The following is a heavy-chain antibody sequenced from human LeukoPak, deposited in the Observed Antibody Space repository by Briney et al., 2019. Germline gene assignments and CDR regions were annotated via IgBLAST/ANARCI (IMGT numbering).Heavy chain of an antibody. D-gene: IGHD6-19*01. V-gene: IGHV4-34*01. CDR3: ARGPGYSSGWYWGNWFDP. Sequence: SETLSLTCAVYGGSFSGYYWSWIRQPPGKGLEWIGEINHSGSTNDNPSLKSRVTISVDTSKNQFSLKLSSVTAADTAVYYCARGPGYSSGWYWGNWFDPWGQGTLVTVSS. CDR2: INHSGST. J-gene: IGHJ5*02. CDR1: GGSFSGYY.